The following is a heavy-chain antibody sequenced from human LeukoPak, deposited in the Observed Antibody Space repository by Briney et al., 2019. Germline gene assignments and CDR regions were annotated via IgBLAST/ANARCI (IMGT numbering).Heavy chain of an antibody. V-gene: IGHV4-59*08. CDR1: GGSISSYY. J-gene: IGHJ3*02. CDR3: ATYYDFWSGYWGRPNDAFDI. CDR2: IYYSGST. Sequence: SETLSLTCSVSGGSISSYYWSWIRQPPGKGLEWIGNIYYSGSTYYNPSLKSRVTISVDTSKNQFSLKLSSVTAADTAVYYCATYYDFWSGYWGRPNDAFDIWGQGTMVTVSS. D-gene: IGHD3-3*01.